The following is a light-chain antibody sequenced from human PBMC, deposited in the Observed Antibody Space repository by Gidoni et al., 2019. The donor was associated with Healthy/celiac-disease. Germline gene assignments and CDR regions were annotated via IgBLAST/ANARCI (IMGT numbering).Light chain of an antibody. V-gene: IGLV1-40*01. CDR1: SSNIGAGYA. J-gene: IGLJ1*01. CDR2: GNS. Sequence: QSVLTQPPSVSGAPGQRVTISCTGRSSNIGAGYAVPGYQQLPGTAPKLLIYGNSNRPSGVPDRFSGSKSGTSASLAITGLQAEDEADYYCQSYDSSLSGFYVFGTGTKVTV. CDR3: QSYDSSLSGFYV.